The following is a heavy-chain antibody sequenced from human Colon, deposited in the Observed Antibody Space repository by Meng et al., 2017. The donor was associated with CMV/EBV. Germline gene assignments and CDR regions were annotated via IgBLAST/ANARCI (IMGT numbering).Heavy chain of an antibody. CDR3: ARGADVMVAATPKNYYYYNIDV. V-gene: IGHV3-7*01. CDR2: IKQDGSQK. Sequence: GESLKISCAASGFTFSDFWMSWVRQLPGKGLEWVANIKQDGSQKHYVDSVEGRFTISRDNAKNSVLLQMSSLRVEDTAVYYCARGADVMVAATPKNYYYYNIDVWGQGTTVTVSS. J-gene: IGHJ6*02. D-gene: IGHD2-15*01. CDR1: GFTFSDFW.